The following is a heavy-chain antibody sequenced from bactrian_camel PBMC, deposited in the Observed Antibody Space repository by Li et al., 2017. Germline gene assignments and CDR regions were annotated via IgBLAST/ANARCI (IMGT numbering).Heavy chain of an antibody. CDR1: GYIWSSNC. Sequence: VQLVESGGGSVQVGESLRLSCVASGYIWSSNCITWFRQAPGKEREGVASILPGSGATIYVDSVKGRFAISKDNRKSVLFLQMNSLEPEDTAMHYCAASRLCIEFLPSEIPLMENRGQGTQVTVS. CDR3: AASRLCIEFLPSEIPLMEN. V-gene: IGHV3S40*01. D-gene: IGHD1*01. J-gene: IGHJ4*01. CDR2: ILPGSGAT.